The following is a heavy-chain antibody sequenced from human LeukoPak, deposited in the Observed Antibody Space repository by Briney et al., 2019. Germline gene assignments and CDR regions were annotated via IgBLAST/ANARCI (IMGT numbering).Heavy chain of an antibody. CDR1: GYTFTGYY. J-gene: IGHJ4*02. Sequence: GASVKVSCKASGYTFTGYYMHWVRQAPGQGLEWMGGIIPIFGTANYAQKFQGRVTITADKSTSTAYMELSSLRSEDTAVYYCAREDPSGSYFDYWGQGTLVTVSS. D-gene: IGHD1-26*01. V-gene: IGHV1-69*06. CDR2: IIPIFGTA. CDR3: AREDPSGSYFDY.